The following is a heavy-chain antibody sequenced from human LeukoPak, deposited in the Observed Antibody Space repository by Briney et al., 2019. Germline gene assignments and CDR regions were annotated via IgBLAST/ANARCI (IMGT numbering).Heavy chain of an antibody. CDR2: ISWNSGSI. CDR1: GFTFDDYA. Sequence: GGSLRLSCAASGFTFDDYAMHWVRQAPGKGLEWVSGISWNSGSIGYADSVKGRFTISRDNSKNTLYLQMNSLRAEDTAVYYCARDQQSTIFGVVNHYYYYYMDVWGKGTTVTVSS. V-gene: IGHV3-9*01. J-gene: IGHJ6*03. CDR3: ARDQQSTIFGVVNHYYYYYMDV. D-gene: IGHD3-3*01.